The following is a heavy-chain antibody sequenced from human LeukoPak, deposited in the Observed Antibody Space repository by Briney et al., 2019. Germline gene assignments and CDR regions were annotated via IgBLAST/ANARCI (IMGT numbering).Heavy chain of an antibody. CDR2: ISYDGSNK. J-gene: IGHJ6*03. D-gene: IGHD4-23*01. CDR3: ARGIRWRYYYMDV. Sequence: PGGSLRLSCAASGFTFSSYAMHWVRQAPGKGLEWVAVISYDGSNKYYADSVKGRFTISRDNSKNTLYLQMNSLRAEDTAVYYCARGIRWRYYYMDVWGKGTTVTVSS. V-gene: IGHV3-30*04. CDR1: GFTFSSYA.